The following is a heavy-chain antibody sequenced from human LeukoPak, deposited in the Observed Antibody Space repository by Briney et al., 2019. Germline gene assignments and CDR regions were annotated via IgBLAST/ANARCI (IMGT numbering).Heavy chain of an antibody. Sequence: SETLSLTCSVSGGSISSYYWSWIRQPPGKGLEWIGYIYYSGSTNYNPSLKSRVTISVDRSKNQFSLKLSSVTAADTAVYYCARVSDQLLFSWFDPWGQGTLVTVSS. CDR1: GGSISSYY. J-gene: IGHJ5*02. D-gene: IGHD2-2*01. CDR3: ARVSDQLLFSWFDP. CDR2: IYYSGST. V-gene: IGHV4-59*12.